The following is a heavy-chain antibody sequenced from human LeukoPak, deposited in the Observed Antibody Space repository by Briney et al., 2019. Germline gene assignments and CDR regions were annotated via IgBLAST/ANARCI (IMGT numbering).Heavy chain of an antibody. D-gene: IGHD1-26*01. V-gene: IGHV3-20*04. J-gene: IGHJ4*02. CDR3: ARTRSSGGYSGADY. CDR2: LNWNGGST. Sequence: PGGSLRLSCAASGFTFDSYGMTWVRQAPGKGLEWVSGLNWNGGSTGYADSLQGRFTISRDNAKNSLYLQMTSLRAEDTALYYCARTRSSGGYSGADYWGQGTLVTVSS. CDR1: GFTFDSYG.